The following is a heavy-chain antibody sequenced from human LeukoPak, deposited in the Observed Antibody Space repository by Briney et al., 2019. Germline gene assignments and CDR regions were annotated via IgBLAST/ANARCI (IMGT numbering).Heavy chain of an antibody. V-gene: IGHV1-3*02. Sequence: EFQGRVTITRDTSASTAYMELSSLRSEDMAVYYCARDRGFGELYDAFDIWGQGTMVTVSS. CDR3: ARDRGFGELYDAFDI. J-gene: IGHJ3*02. D-gene: IGHD3-10*01.